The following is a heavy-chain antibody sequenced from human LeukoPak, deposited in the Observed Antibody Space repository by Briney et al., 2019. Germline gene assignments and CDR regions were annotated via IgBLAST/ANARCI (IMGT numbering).Heavy chain of an antibody. J-gene: IGHJ4*02. Sequence: ASVTVSCKASGYTFTSYDTNWVRQATGQGLEWMGWMNPNSGNTGYAQKFQGRVAMTRNTSISTAYMELSSLRSEDTAVYYCARGLGRRITFGGVIVSKPFDYWGQGTLVTVSS. CDR1: GYTFTSYD. D-gene: IGHD3-16*02. CDR2: MNPNSGNT. V-gene: IGHV1-8*01. CDR3: ARGLGRRITFGGVIVSKPFDY.